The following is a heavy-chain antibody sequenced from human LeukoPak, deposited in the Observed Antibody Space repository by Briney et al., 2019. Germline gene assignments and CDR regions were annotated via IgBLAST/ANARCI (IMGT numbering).Heavy chain of an antibody. Sequence: GASVKVSCKASGYTFTGYYMHWVRQAPGQGLEWMGRINPNSGGTNYAQKFQGRVTMTRDTSTSTAYMELSRLRSDDTAVYYCARGQSRLYTSSWSSDYWGQGTMVTVSS. V-gene: IGHV1-2*06. CDR1: GYTFTGYY. J-gene: IGHJ4*02. CDR3: ARGQSRLYTSSWSSDY. CDR2: INPNSGGT. D-gene: IGHD6-13*01.